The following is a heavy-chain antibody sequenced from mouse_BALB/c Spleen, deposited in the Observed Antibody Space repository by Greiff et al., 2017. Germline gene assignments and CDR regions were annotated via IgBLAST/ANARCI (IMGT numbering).Heavy chain of an antibody. Sequence: EVQRVESGPELVKPGASVKIPCKASGYTFTDYNMDWVKQSHGKSLEWIGDINPNNGGTIYNQKFKGKATLTVDKSSSTAYMELRSLTSEDTAVYYCARRRAEAWFAYWGQGTLVTVSA. V-gene: IGHV1-18*01. CDR2: INPNNGGT. D-gene: IGHD3-3*01. CDR1: GYTFTDYN. J-gene: IGHJ3*01. CDR3: ARRRAEAWFAY.